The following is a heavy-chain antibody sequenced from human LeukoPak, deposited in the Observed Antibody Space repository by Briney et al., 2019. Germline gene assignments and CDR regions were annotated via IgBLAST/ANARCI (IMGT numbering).Heavy chain of an antibody. V-gene: IGHV4-4*07. Sequence: PSETLSLTCTVSGGSLSRYYWTWIRQPAGKGLEWIGRIYLSGSTNYNPSLKSRVTISLDTSKNQFSLKLSSVTAADTAVYYCARSGSSSGLQWGQGTLVTVSS. CDR1: GGSLSRYY. D-gene: IGHD6-19*01. CDR2: IYLSGST. CDR3: ARSGSSSGLQ. J-gene: IGHJ4*02.